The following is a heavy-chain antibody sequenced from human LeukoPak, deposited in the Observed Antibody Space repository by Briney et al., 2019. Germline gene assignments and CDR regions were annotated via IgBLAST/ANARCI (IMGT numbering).Heavy chain of an antibody. D-gene: IGHD3-22*01. Sequence: ASVKVSCKASGYTFTSYGSSWVRQAPGQGLEWMGWISAYNGNTNYAHKLQGRVTMTTDTTTSTAYRELRSLSSVDTAVSSCASRYYYDSSGYYYYPYFDYWGQGTLVTVSS. CDR1: GYTFTSYG. CDR2: ISAYNGNT. J-gene: IGHJ4*02. V-gene: IGHV1-18*01. CDR3: ASRYYYDSSGYYYYPYFDY.